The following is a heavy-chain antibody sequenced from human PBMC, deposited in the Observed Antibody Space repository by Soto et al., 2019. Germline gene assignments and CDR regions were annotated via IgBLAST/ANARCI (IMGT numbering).Heavy chain of an antibody. J-gene: IGHJ5*02. Sequence: QVQLEESGGGLVKPGGSLRLSCAASGFTFSDYYMSWIRQAPGKGLECISYISDSATSTHYADSAKGRFTISRDNAKNSLYLHMNSLRVEDTAVYYCARDTAFIASGLFDPWGQGTLVTVSS. CDR1: GFTFSDYY. V-gene: IGHV3-11*01. CDR3: ARDTAFIASGLFDP. D-gene: IGHD3-3*01. CDR2: ISDSATST.